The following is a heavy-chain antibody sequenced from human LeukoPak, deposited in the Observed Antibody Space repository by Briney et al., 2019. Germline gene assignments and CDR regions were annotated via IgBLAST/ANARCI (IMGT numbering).Heavy chain of an antibody. V-gene: IGHV4-59*01. Sequence: SETLSLPCTVSGGSISSYYWSWIRQPPGKGLEWIGYIYYSGSTNYNPSLKSRVTISVGTSKNQFSLKLSSVTAADTAVYYCTSYYYDSSGYYNFDYWGQGTLVTVSS. CDR3: TSYYYDSSGYYNFDY. D-gene: IGHD3-22*01. J-gene: IGHJ4*02. CDR2: IYYSGST. CDR1: GGSISSYY.